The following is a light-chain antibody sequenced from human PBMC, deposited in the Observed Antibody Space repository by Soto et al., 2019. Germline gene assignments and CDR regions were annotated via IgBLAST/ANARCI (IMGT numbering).Light chain of an antibody. CDR3: HQYDNAPQT. CDR1: QTLRRTY. J-gene: IGKJ2*01. Sequence: EIVLTQSPAALFFSLVERATLSLSASQTLRRTYIAWYQQKPGQAPRVLIYGASKRATGIPDRFSGSGSGTDFSLTISRLEPEDFAVYYCHQYDNAPQTYGQGTKVDIK. CDR2: GAS. V-gene: IGKV3-20*01.